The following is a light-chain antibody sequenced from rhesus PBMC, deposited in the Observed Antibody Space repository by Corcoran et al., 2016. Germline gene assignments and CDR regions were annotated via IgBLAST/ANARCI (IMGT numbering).Light chain of an antibody. CDR2: AAS. Sequence: DIQMTQSPSYLSASVGDTVTITCRASQGISSYLNWIQQKPGKATKLLIYAASSLESWVPSRFSGSGSGTELSLTISSLQPEDFAAYYCLQHNSYPFTFGPGTKLDIK. CDR3: LQHNSYPFT. J-gene: IGKJ3*01. V-gene: IGKV1-28*01. CDR1: QGISSY.